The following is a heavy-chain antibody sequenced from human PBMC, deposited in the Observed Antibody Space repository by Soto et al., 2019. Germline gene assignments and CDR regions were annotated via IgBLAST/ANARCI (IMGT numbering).Heavy chain of an antibody. CDR3: RVVVSDYGDLPYFDY. J-gene: IGHJ4*02. V-gene: IGHV1-69*13. CDR1: GGTFSSYA. CDR2: IIPIFGTA. Sequence: WASVKVSCKASGGTFSSYAISWVRQAPGQGLEWMGGIIPIFGTANYAQKFQGRVTITADESTSTAYMELSSLRSEDTAVYYCRVVVSDYGDLPYFDYWGQGTMVNVS. D-gene: IGHD4-17*01.